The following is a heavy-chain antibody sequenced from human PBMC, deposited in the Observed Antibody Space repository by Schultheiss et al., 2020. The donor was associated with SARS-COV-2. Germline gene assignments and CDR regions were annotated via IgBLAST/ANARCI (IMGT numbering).Heavy chain of an antibody. Sequence: SETLSLTCTVSGGSISSYYWSWIRQPPGKGLEWIGYIYYSGSTNYNPSLKSRVTISVDTSKNQFSLKLSSVTAADTAVYYCASNSGTTGDRRYYYGMDVWGQGTTVTVSS. CDR3: ASNSGTTGDRRYYYGMDV. CDR2: IYYSGST. D-gene: IGHD2/OR15-2a*01. V-gene: IGHV4-59*12. CDR1: GGSISSYY. J-gene: IGHJ6*02.